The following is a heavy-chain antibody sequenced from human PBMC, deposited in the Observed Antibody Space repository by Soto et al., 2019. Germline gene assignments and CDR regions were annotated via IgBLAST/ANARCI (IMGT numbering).Heavy chain of an antibody. CDR2: IWYDGSNK. Sequence: QVRLVESGGGVVQPGRSLRLSCAASGFTFSSYGMHWVRQAPGKGLEWVAVIWYDGSNKYYADSVKGRFTISRDNSKNTLYLQMNSLRAEDTAVYYCARDRRYYDSSGIETDYWGQGTLVTVSS. J-gene: IGHJ4*02. CDR1: GFTFSSYG. V-gene: IGHV3-33*01. D-gene: IGHD3-22*01. CDR3: ARDRRYYDSSGIETDY.